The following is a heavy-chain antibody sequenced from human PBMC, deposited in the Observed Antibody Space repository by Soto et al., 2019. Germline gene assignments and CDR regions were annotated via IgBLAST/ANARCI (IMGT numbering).Heavy chain of an antibody. CDR2: MNPNSRNT. J-gene: IGHJ4*02. D-gene: IGHD3-10*01. CDR1: GYTCTSYD. V-gene: IGHV1-8*01. Sequence: GASVKVSCKASGYTCTSYDINWVLRATGQGLEGMGWMNPNSRNTGYAQKFQGRVTMSTNTSISTAYTALSHLRSEDTAVYYCARDGGVYYGSGNDHWGQGTLVTVSS. CDR3: ARDGGVYYGSGNDH.